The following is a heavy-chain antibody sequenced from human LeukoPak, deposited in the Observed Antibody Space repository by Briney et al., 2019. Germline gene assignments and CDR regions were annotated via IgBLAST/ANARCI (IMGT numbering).Heavy chain of an antibody. CDR2: IYYSGTT. J-gene: IGHJ4*02. CDR3: ARDRGYGGNNFDC. V-gene: IGHV4-30-4*01. D-gene: IGHD4-23*01. CDR1: GGSISNGDYY. Sequence: TLSLTCTVSGGSISNGDYYWSWIRQPPGKGLEWIGYIYYSGTTYYNPSLKSRDTISVDTSKNQFSLKLSSVTAADTAVYYCARDRGYGGNNFDCWGQGTLVTVSS.